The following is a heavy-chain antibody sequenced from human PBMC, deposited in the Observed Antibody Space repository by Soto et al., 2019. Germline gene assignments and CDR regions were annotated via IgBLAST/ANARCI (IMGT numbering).Heavy chain of an antibody. CDR3: ATITFFGVVPNYFDY. CDR2: FYYSEST. CDR1: GGSISSSSYF. V-gene: IGHV4-39*01. J-gene: IGHJ4*02. D-gene: IGHD3-3*01. Sequence: PSETLSLTCTVSGGSISSSSYFWVWIRQPPGKGLEWIGSFYYSESTYYNPSLKSRVTISVDTSKNQFSLKLSSVTAADTAVYYCATITFFGVVPNYFDYCGQGTFVTVSS.